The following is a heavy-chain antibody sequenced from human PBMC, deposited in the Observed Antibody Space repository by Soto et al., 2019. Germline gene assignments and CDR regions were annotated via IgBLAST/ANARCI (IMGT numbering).Heavy chain of an antibody. J-gene: IGHJ5*01. CDR1: GFSYGVYG. CDR3: ARDLNSGYPDS. V-gene: IGHV3-33*01. CDR2: IWHDGGRQ. Sequence: QVHLVESGGGVVQPGGSLRLSCVASGFSYGVYGMHWVRQAPGKGLAWVAVIWHDGGRQYYADSVKGRFTVSRDNAKNTLYLQMNSLRAEDTAVYYGARDLNSGYPDSWGQGTLVIVSS. D-gene: IGHD3-22*01.